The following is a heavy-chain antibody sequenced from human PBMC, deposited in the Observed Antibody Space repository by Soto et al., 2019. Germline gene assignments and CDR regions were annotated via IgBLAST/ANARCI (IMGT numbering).Heavy chain of an antibody. Sequence: GGSLRLSCAASGFTFSSYAMSWVRQAPGKGLEWVSAISGSGGSTYYADSVKGRFTISRDNSKNTLYLQMNSLRAEDTAVYYCAKVRHYYDSSGYYYFPLGYWGQGT. J-gene: IGHJ4*02. V-gene: IGHV3-23*01. CDR3: AKVRHYYDSSGYYYFPLGY. CDR1: GFTFSSYA. CDR2: ISGSGGST. D-gene: IGHD3-22*01.